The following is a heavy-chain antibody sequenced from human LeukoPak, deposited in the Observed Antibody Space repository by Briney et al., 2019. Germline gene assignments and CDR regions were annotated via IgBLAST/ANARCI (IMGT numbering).Heavy chain of an antibody. V-gene: IGHV3-53*01. Sequence: GGSLRLSCAASGFTFSDYYMSWIRQAPGKGLEWVSVFYVGGATYYADSVKGRFTISRDNSENTLYLQMKSLRAEDTAVYYCARGDGYNFFDYWGQGTLVTVSS. CDR1: GFTFSDYY. J-gene: IGHJ4*02. D-gene: IGHD5-24*01. CDR3: ARGDGYNFFDY. CDR2: FYVGGAT.